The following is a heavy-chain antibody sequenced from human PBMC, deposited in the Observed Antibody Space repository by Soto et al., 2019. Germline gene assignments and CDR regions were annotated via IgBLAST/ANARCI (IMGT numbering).Heavy chain of an antibody. J-gene: IGHJ4*02. CDR2: IYHSGST. Sequence: QLQLQESGSGLVKPSQTLSLTCAVSGGSXSXGXXXXXXXXXXXXXGLEWIGYIYHSGSTYYNPSLKSRVTISVDRSKNQFSLKLSSVTAADTAVYYCAGGIAARPLGYWGQGTLVTVSS. D-gene: IGHD6-6*01. CDR3: AGGIAARPLGY. CDR1: GGSXSXGXXX. V-gene: IGHV4-30-2*01.